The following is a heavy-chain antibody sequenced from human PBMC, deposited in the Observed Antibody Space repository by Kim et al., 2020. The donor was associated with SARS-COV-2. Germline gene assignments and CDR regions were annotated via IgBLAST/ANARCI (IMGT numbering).Heavy chain of an antibody. CDR2: INGDGSST. J-gene: IGHJ4*02. CDR3: VRASSTVPNLFED. CDR1: GFTFSSSW. Sequence: GGSLRLSCAASGFTFSSSWMHWVRRAPGKGLLWVSRINGDGSSTNYADSVKGRFTISRDNAKNTLYLQMNSLRAEDTAVFYCVRASSTVPNLFEDWGQGTLVTVSS. D-gene: IGHD4-17*01. V-gene: IGHV3-74*01.